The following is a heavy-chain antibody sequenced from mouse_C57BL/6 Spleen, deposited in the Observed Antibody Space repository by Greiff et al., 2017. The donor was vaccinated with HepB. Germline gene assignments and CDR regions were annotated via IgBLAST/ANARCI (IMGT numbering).Heavy chain of an antibody. D-gene: IGHD4-1*01. J-gene: IGHJ4*01. V-gene: IGHV1-80*01. CDR1: GYAFSSYW. CDR3: ARFWDGGYYYAMDY. Sequence: QVQLQQSGAELVKPGASVKISCKASGYAFSSYWMNWVKQRPGKGLEWIGQIYPGDGDTNYNGKFKGKATLTADKSSSTAYMQLSSLTSEDSAVYFCARFWDGGYYYAMDYWGQGTSVTVSS. CDR2: IYPGDGDT.